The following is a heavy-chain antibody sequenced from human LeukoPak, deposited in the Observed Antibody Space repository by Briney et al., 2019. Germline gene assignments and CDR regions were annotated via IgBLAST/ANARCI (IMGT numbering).Heavy chain of an antibody. J-gene: IGHJ5*02. Sequence: SDTLSLTCSVSGGSISSYYWSWIRQPPGKGLEWIGYIYYSGSTNYSPSLKSRVTMSVDTSKNQFSLKLTSVTAADTAVYYCARWDGDPWGQGTLVTVSS. V-gene: IGHV4-59*08. D-gene: IGHD1-26*01. CDR3: ARWDGDP. CDR2: IYYSGST. CDR1: GGSISSYY.